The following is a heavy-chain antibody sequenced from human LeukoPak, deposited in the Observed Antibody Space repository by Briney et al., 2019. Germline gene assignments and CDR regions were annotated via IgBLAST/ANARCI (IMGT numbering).Heavy chain of an antibody. D-gene: IGHD3-9*01. CDR3: ARVEIRYFDWLSGFPRAVNWFDP. CDR2: ISAYNGNT. CDR1: GYTFTSYG. V-gene: IGHV1-18*01. J-gene: IGHJ5*02. Sequence: ASVKVSCKASGYTFTSYGISWVRQAPGQGLEWMGWISAYNGNTNYAQKLQGRVTMTTDTSTSTAYMELRSLRSGDTAVYYCARVEIRYFDWLSGFPRAVNWFDPWGQGTLVTVSS.